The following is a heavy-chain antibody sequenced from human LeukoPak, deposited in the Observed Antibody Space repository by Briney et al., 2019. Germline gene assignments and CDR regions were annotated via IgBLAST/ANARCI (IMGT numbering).Heavy chain of an antibody. CDR2: FSPTDGSA. V-gene: IGHV3-23*01. D-gene: IGHD6-13*01. Sequence: GGSLRLSCAASGFTFSSYGMTWVRQAPGKGLDWVSAFSPTDGSAQYAESVKGRFTISRDNSKSSLYLQMNSLRDEDTAVYYCAKARIAAAGTGAFDVWGQGTMVTVSS. CDR1: GFTFSSYG. CDR3: AKARIAAAGTGAFDV. J-gene: IGHJ3*01.